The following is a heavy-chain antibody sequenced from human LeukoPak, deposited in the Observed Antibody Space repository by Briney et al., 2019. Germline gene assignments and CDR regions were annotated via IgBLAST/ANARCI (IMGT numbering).Heavy chain of an antibody. J-gene: IGHJ4*02. CDR3: SVWFGEFAH. V-gene: IGHV1-2*02. CDR1: GYTFTDYN. Sequence: ASAKVSCKASGYTFTDYNIHWVLQAPGQGLEWMGWINPNSGGTNYAQRFQGMVTMTRDTSISTAYMDLGSLKSDDTATYFCSVWFGEFAHWGQGTLVTVSS. D-gene: IGHD3-10*01. CDR2: INPNSGGT.